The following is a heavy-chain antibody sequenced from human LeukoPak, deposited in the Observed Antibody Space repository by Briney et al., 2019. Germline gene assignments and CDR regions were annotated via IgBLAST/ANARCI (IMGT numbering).Heavy chain of an antibody. D-gene: IGHD3-10*01. J-gene: IGHJ4*02. Sequence: GGSLRLSCTASGFTFGDYAMSWVRQAPGKGLEWVGFIRSKAYGGTTEYAASVKGRFTISRNDSKSIAYLQMNSLKTEDTAVYYCTRDSGLWFGEQVDYWGQGTLVTVSS. CDR2: IRSKAYGGTT. CDR1: GFTFGDYA. CDR3: TRDSGLWFGEQVDY. V-gene: IGHV3-49*04.